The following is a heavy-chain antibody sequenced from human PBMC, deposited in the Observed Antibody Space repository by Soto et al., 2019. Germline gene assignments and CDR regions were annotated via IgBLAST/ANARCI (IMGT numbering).Heavy chain of an antibody. D-gene: IGHD5-18*01. V-gene: IGHV4-4*02. CDR2: IYHSGST. CDR3: ARRYSYGTRGGFDP. CDR1: GGSISSSNW. Sequence: SETLSLTCAVSGGSISSSNWWSWVRQPPGKGLEWIGEIYHSGSTNYNPSLKSRVTISVDKSKNQFSLKLSSVTAADTAVYYCARRYSYGTRGGFDPWGQGTLVTVPQ. J-gene: IGHJ5*02.